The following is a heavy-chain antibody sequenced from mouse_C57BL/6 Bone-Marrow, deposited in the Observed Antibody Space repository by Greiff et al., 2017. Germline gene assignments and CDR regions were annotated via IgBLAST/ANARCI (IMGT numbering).Heavy chain of an antibody. CDR1: GYTFTSYG. V-gene: IGHV1-81*01. CDR2: IYPRSGNT. Sequence: VKLVESGAELARPGASVKLSCKASGYTFTSYGISWVKQRTGQGLEWIGEIYPRSGNTYYNEKFKGKATLTADKSSSPAYMELRSLTSEDSAVYFCARVGYYWFAYWGQGTLVTVSA. D-gene: IGHD2-3*01. CDR3: ARVGYYWFAY. J-gene: IGHJ3*01.